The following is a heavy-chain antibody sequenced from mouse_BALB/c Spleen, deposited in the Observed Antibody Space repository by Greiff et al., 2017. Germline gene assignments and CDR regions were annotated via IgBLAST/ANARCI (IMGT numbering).Heavy chain of an antibody. J-gene: IGHJ2*01. Sequence: EVQVVESGGGLVQPGGSRKLSCAASGFTFSSFGMHWVRQAPEKGLEWVAYISSGSSTIYYADTVKGRFTISRDNPKNTLFLQMTSLRSEDTAMYYCARSMITFDYWGQGTTLTVSS. D-gene: IGHD2-4*01. V-gene: IGHV5-17*02. CDR2: ISSGSSTI. CDR1: GFTFSSFG. CDR3: ARSMITFDY.